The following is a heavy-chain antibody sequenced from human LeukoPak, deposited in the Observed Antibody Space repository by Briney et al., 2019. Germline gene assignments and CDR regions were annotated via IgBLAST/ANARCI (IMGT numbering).Heavy chain of an antibody. CDR1: GFTFDDYG. Sequence: GGSLRLSCAASGFTFDDYGMSWVRHAPGKGLEWVSGINWNGGSTGYADSVKGRFTISRDNAKNSLYLQMNSLRAEDTALYYCARDLSDSSGYYYATDAFDIWGQGTMVTVSS. V-gene: IGHV3-20*04. CDR2: INWNGGST. CDR3: ARDLSDSSGYYYATDAFDI. J-gene: IGHJ3*02. D-gene: IGHD3-22*01.